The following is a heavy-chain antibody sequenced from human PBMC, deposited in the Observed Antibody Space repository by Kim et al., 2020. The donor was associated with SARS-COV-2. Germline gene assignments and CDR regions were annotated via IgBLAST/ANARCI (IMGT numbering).Heavy chain of an antibody. CDR1: GFSLSTSGVG. CDR2: IYWDDDK. J-gene: IGHJ4*02. D-gene: IGHD3-10*01. CDR3: AHRRGVRGVIFTQSVYFDY. V-gene: IGHV2-5*02. Sequence: SGPTLVNPTQTLTLTCTFSGFSLSTSGVGVGWIRQPPGKALEWLALIYWDDDKRYSPSLKSRLTITKDTSKNQVVLTMTNMDPVDTATYYCAHRRGVRGVIFTQSVYFDYWGQGTLVTVSS.